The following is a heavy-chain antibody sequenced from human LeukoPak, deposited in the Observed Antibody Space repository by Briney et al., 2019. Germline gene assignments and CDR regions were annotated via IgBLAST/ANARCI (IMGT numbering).Heavy chain of an antibody. D-gene: IGHD2-8*01. CDR3: ARHRGSVFKGYMDV. V-gene: IGHV3-33*01. Sequence: PGGSLRLSCAAYGFTLGNHGMHWVRQAPGKGLEWVAIIYSDGVNKYCADSMKGRFTISRDTSRNTLFLQMERLRTEDTAVYYCARHRGSVFKGYMDVWGKGTTVTVS. J-gene: IGHJ6*03. CDR2: IYSDGVNK. CDR1: GFTLGNHG.